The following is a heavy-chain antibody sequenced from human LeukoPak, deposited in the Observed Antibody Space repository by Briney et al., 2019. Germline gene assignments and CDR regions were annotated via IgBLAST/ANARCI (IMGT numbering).Heavy chain of an antibody. CDR3: ARARPRGYSYGSAGPIDY. CDR1: GGSISSYY. D-gene: IGHD5-18*01. J-gene: IGHJ4*02. Sequence: SETLSLTCTVSGGSISSYYWSWIRQPAGKGLEWIGRIYISGSTNYNPSLKSRVTMSVDTSKNQFSLKLSSVTAADTAVYYCARARPRGYSYGSAGPIDYWGQGTLVTVSS. CDR2: IYISGST. V-gene: IGHV4-4*07.